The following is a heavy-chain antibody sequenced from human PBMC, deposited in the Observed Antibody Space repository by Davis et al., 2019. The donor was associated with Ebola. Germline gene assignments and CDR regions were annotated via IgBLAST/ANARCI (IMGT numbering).Heavy chain of an antibody. CDR1: GGTFSDYY. CDR2: INHSGST. CDR3: ARQGWSGYSLRHWLDP. V-gene: IGHV4-34*01. D-gene: IGHD3-3*01. J-gene: IGHJ5*02. Sequence: MPSETLSLTCAVYGGTFSDYYWSWIRQPPGKGLEWIGEINHSGSTNYNPSLKSRVTISVDTSKNQISLKLSSLTAADTAVYYCARQGWSGYSLRHWLDPWGRGTLVTVSS.